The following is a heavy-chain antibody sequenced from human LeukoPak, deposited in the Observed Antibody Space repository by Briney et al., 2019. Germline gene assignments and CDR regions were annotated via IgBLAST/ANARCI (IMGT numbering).Heavy chain of an antibody. V-gene: IGHV1-46*01. J-gene: IGHJ4*02. CDR1: GYTFTSYY. CDR2: INPSGSST. D-gene: IGHD1-26*01. CDR3: VSHSGSYSSFDY. Sequence: ASVKVSCKASGYTFTSYYMHWVRQAPGQGLEWMGIINPSGSSTSYAQKFRGRVSMTRDTSTSTVYLELSSLRSEDTAVYYCVSHSGSYSSFDYWGQGTLVTVSS.